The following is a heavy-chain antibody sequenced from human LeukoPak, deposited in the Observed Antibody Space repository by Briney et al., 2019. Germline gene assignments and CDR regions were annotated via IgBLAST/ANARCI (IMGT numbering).Heavy chain of an antibody. CDR2: IRGSGGST. J-gene: IGHJ4*02. Sequence: PSETLSLTCAVYGGSFSGYYWTWVRQSPGKGLEWVSAIRGSGGSTYYADSVKGRFTISRDNSKNTLYLQMNSLRAEDTAVYYCAKDSVWRVVVVPAATDYWGQGTLVTVSS. CDR1: GGSFSGYY. V-gene: IGHV3-23*01. D-gene: IGHD2-2*01. CDR3: AKDSVWRVVVVPAATDY.